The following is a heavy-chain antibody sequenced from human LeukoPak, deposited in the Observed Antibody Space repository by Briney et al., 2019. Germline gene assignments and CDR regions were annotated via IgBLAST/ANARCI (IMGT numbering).Heavy chain of an antibody. D-gene: IGHD4-23*01. CDR1: GFPFSSYS. J-gene: IGHJ4*02. CDR2: ISNDGSHK. V-gene: IGHV3-30*04. CDR3: ARDPNRLADYGGDYFDH. Sequence: GGSLRLSCAASGFPFSSYSMHWVRQAPGNGLEWVAVISNDGSHKFYADSVKGRFIISRDNSKNTLSLQMNTLRPDDTAVFYCARDPNRLADYGGDYFDHWGQGTLVTVSS.